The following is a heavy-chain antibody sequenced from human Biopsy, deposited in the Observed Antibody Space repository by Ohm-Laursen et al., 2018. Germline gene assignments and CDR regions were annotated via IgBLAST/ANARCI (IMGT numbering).Heavy chain of an antibody. CDR3: VRGVDCYDPYHYYALDV. CDR1: GESFNGYY. V-gene: IGHV4-34*01. CDR2: INHSGRT. J-gene: IGHJ6*02. D-gene: IGHD2-21*01. Sequence: SDTLSLTWAVYGESFNGYYWSWIRQTPGKGLEWIGEINHSGRTNYNPSLKSRVTISVDTSKNQFSLKVRSVTAADTAVYYRVRGVDCYDPYHYYALDVWGQGTTVTVSS.